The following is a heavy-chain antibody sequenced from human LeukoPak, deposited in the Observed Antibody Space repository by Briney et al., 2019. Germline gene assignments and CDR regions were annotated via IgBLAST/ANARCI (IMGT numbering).Heavy chain of an antibody. Sequence: GGSLSLSCATSGFTFSNSDMNRVRQAPGKGLEWVSSITTTSSYIYYADSVRGRFTISRDNAKNSLYLHMDSLRAEDTAVYYCARSGCPGGSCYLRYSWLDLWGRGTLVTVSS. CDR1: GFTFSNSD. D-gene: IGHD2-15*01. CDR2: ITTTSSYI. V-gene: IGHV3-21*01. CDR3: ARSGCPGGSCYLRYSWLDL. J-gene: IGHJ5*02.